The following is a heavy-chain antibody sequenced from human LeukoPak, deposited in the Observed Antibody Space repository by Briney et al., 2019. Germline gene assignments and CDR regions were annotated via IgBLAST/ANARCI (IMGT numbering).Heavy chain of an antibody. CDR3: AKLIQLERSVDAFDI. D-gene: IGHD1-1*01. CDR1: GFTFSSYG. V-gene: IGHV3-30*02. CDR2: IRYDGSNK. J-gene: IGHJ3*02. Sequence: PGGSLRLSCAASGFTFSSYGMHWVRQAPGKGLEWVAFIRYDGSNKYYADSVKGRFTISRDNSENTLYLQMNSLRAEDTAVYYCAKLIQLERSVDAFDIWGPGTMVTVSS.